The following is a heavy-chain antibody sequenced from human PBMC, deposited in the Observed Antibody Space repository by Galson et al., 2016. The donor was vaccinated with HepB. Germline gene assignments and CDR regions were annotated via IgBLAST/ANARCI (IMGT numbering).Heavy chain of an antibody. CDR2: IFWNSALI. CDR1: GFTFDSYA. CDR3: VKARGATTEVLDF. Sequence: SLRLSCAASGFTFDSYAFHWVRLAPGRGLEWVSHIFWNSALIDYADSVKGRFTISRDNAKSSLYLQMDSLRTEDTGLYYCVKARGATTEVLDFWGQGTLVTVSS. J-gene: IGHJ4*02. V-gene: IGHV3-9*01. D-gene: IGHD3-10*01.